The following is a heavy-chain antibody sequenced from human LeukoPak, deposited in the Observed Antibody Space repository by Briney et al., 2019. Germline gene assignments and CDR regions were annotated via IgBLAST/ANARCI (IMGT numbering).Heavy chain of an antibody. J-gene: IGHJ4*02. Sequence: PGGSLRLSCAASGFTFSSYGMHWVRQAPGKGLEWVAVISYDGSNKYYADSVKGRFTISRDNSKNTLYLQMNSLRAEDTAVYYCAKSPKKSPTGTTCWGQGTLVTVSS. CDR2: ISYDGSNK. CDR1: GFTFSSYG. D-gene: IGHD1-7*01. CDR3: AKSPKKSPTGTTC. V-gene: IGHV3-30*18.